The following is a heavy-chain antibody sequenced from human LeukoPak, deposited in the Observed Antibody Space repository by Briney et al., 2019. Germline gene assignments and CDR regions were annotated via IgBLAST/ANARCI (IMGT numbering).Heavy chain of an antibody. V-gene: IGHV3-7*01. CDR1: GFIFSDYW. Sequence: GGSLRLSCAASGFIFSDYWMSWVRQAPGKGLEWVANIKQDGSEKNYVDSVKGRFTISRDNAKNSLYLQMTSLRAEDTAVYYCAREYDYGDYFDYWGQGTLVTVSS. J-gene: IGHJ4*02. D-gene: IGHD4-17*01. CDR3: AREYDYGDYFDY. CDR2: IKQDGSEK.